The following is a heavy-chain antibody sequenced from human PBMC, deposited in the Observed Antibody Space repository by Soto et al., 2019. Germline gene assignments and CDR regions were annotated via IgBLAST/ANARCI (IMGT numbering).Heavy chain of an antibody. V-gene: IGHV1-69*01. Sequence: QVQLVQSGAEVKKPGSSVKVSCKASGGTFSSYAISWVRQAPGKGLEWMGGIIPTSGTANHAQKFQGRVTITADESTSTAYVELSSLRSEDTAVYYCARSQGSSTSLEIYYYYYYGMDVWGQGTTVTVSS. CDR3: ARSQGSSTSLEIYYYYYYGMDV. D-gene: IGHD2-2*01. CDR1: GGTFSSYA. J-gene: IGHJ6*02. CDR2: IIPTSGTA.